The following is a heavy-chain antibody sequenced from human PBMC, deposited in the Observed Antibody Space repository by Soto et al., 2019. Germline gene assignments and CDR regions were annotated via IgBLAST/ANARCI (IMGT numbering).Heavy chain of an antibody. CDR3: ARGGIVGASGYYYYYGMDV. CDR1: GFTFSSYD. J-gene: IGHJ6*04. Sequence: GGSLRLSCAASGFTFSSYDMHWVRQATGKGLEWVSAIGTAGDTYYPGSVKGRFTISRENAKNSLYLQMNSLRAGDTAVYYCARGGIVGASGYYYYYGMDVWGKGTTVTVSS. V-gene: IGHV3-13*01. D-gene: IGHD1-26*01. CDR2: IGTAGDT.